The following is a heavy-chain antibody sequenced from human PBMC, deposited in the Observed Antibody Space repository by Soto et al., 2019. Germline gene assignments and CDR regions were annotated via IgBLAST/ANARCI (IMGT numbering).Heavy chain of an antibody. CDR1: GFTFSSYG. CDR3: ARDRSCSSTSCYYWFDP. CDR2: IWYDGSNK. D-gene: IGHD2-2*01. J-gene: IGHJ5*02. V-gene: IGHV3-33*01. Sequence: QVQLVESGGGVVQPGRSLRLSCAASGFTFSSYGMHWVRQAPGKGLEWVAVIWYDGSNKYYADSVKGRFTISRDNSKNALYLQMNSLRAEDTAVYYCARDRSCSSTSCYYWFDPWGQGTMVTVSS.